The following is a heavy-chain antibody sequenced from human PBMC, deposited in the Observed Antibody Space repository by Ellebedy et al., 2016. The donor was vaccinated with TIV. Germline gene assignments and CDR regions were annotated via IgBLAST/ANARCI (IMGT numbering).Heavy chain of an antibody. CDR3: ARGITGPVDLGY. CDR2: INTYTGNT. V-gene: IGHV1-18*04. D-gene: IGHD1-1*01. Sequence: AASVKVSCKASGHTFTSDGFGWVRQAPGQGIEWMGWINTYTGNTNYAKSFQGRVTMTTDTSTNTAYLALRSLRPDDTAVYYCARGITGPVDLGYWGQGTLVTVSS. J-gene: IGHJ4*02. CDR1: GHTFTSDG.